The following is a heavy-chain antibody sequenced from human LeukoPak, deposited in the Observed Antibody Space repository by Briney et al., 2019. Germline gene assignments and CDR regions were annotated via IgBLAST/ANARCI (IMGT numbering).Heavy chain of an antibody. J-gene: IGHJ5*02. D-gene: IGHD3-3*01. CDR1: GGSISSSSYY. CDR3: AGLYYDARGTFDP. CDR2: IYYSGST. Sequence: SETLSLTCTVSGGSISSSSYYWGWIRQPPGKGLEWIGSIYYSGSTNYNPSLKSRVTISVDTSKNQFSLKLSSVTAADTAVYYCAGLYYDARGTFDPWGQGTLVTVSS. V-gene: IGHV4-39*07.